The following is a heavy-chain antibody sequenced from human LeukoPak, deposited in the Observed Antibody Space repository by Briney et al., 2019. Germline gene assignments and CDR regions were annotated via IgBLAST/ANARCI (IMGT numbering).Heavy chain of an antibody. CDR3: ARRYSSSWYSGYYFDY. V-gene: IGHV5-51*01. CDR2: IYPGDSDT. Sequence: GESLKISCKGSGYSFTSYWIGWVRQMPGKGLEWMGIIYPGDSDTRYSPSFQGQVTISADKSISTAYLQRSSLKASDTAMYYCARRYSSSWYSGYYFDYWGQGTLVTVSS. CDR1: GYSFTSYW. J-gene: IGHJ4*02. D-gene: IGHD6-13*01.